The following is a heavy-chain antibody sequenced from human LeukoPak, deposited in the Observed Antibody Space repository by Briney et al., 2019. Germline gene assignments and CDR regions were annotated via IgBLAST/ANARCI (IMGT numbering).Heavy chain of an antibody. J-gene: IGHJ6*02. D-gene: IGHD6-19*01. Sequence: SETLSLTCSVSGGSLSAYYWTWTRQPPGKGLEWIGFIHQSGSTEYNPSLKSRVTMSLDTSRNQFSLKMSTVTAADTAVYYCSREQYTSGGSGWFGMDVWGQGTTVTVSS. CDR2: IHQSGST. V-gene: IGHV4-59*12. CDR3: SREQYTSGGSGWFGMDV. CDR1: GGSLSAYY.